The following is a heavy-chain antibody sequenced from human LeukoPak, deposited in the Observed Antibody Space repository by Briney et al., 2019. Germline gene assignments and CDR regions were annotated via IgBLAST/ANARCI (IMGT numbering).Heavy chain of an antibody. CDR3: ARGGYSYGVTDY. Sequence: PGGSLRLSCAASGFTVSSNYMSWVRQAPGKGLDFVAVIYSSGSTYYADSVKGRFTISRDISKNTVYLRMNSLTAEDTAVYYCARGGYSYGVTDYWGQGTLVTVSS. CDR1: GFTVSSNY. J-gene: IGHJ4*02. CDR2: IYSSGST. D-gene: IGHD5-18*01. V-gene: IGHV3-53*01.